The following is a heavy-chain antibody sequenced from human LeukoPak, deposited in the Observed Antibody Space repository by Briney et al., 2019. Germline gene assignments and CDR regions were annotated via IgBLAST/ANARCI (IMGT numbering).Heavy chain of an antibody. Sequence: GGSLRLSCSASGFSISSYEMNWVRQAPGKGLEWISYISRSGNTIFYADSVKGRFTISRDNSKNTLYLQMNSLRAEDTAVYYCAELGITMIGGVWGKGTTVTISS. CDR3: AELGITMIGGV. V-gene: IGHV3-48*03. D-gene: IGHD3-10*02. CDR2: ISRSGNTI. J-gene: IGHJ6*04. CDR1: GFSISSYE.